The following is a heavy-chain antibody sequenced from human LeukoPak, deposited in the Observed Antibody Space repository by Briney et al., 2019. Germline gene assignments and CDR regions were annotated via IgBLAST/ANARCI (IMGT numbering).Heavy chain of an antibody. Sequence: GGSLRLSCAASGFTFSSYSMNWVRQAPGKGLEWVSSISSSSSYIYYADSVKGRFTISRDNAKNSLYLQMNSLRADDTAVYYCARDLGTGLDAFDIWGQGTMVTVSS. D-gene: IGHD3/OR15-3a*01. J-gene: IGHJ3*02. CDR1: GFTFSSYS. CDR3: ARDLGTGLDAFDI. V-gene: IGHV3-21*01. CDR2: ISSSSSYI.